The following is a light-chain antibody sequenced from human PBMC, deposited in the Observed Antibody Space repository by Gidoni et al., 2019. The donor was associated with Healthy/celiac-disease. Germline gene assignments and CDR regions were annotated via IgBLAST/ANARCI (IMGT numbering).Light chain of an antibody. Sequence: EIVLTQSPGTLSLSPGERATLSCRASQSVSSSYLAWYQQKPGQAPRLLIYGASSRATGIPDRVSGSGSGTDFTLTISRLEREDCAVYYCQQYGSSPWTFGQGTKVEIK. J-gene: IGKJ1*01. CDR2: GAS. V-gene: IGKV3-20*01. CDR3: QQYGSSPWT. CDR1: QSVSSSY.